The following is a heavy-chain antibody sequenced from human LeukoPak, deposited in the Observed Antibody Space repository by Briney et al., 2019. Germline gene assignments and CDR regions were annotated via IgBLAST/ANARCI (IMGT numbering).Heavy chain of an antibody. CDR1: GFTVGSNY. CDR2: IYSGGNT. J-gene: IGHJ4*02. D-gene: IGHD1-14*01. Sequence: GGSLRLSCAASGFTVGSNYMTWVRQAPGKGLEWVSVIYSGGNTRYADSVKGRFTISRDSSKSTLYLQMNSLRTEDTAVYYCARDSTSSNHDYWGQGTLVTVSS. V-gene: IGHV3-53*01. CDR3: ARDSTSSNHDY.